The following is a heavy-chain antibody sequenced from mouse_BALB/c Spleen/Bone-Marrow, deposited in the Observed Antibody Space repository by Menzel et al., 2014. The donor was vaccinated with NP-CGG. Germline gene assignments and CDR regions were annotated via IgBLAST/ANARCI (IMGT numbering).Heavy chain of an antibody. J-gene: IGHJ3*01. CDR1: GYTFSRYW. CDR2: ILPGSGST. V-gene: IGHV1-9*01. CDR3: ARNYGNYVWFAN. D-gene: IGHD2-1*01. Sequence: VKAVESGAELMKPGASVKISCKATGYTFSRYWIEWVKQRPGHGLEWIGEILPGSGSTNYNEKFKGKATSTADTSSNTAYRQLSSLTSEDSAVYYCARNYGNYVWFANWGQGTLVTVSA.